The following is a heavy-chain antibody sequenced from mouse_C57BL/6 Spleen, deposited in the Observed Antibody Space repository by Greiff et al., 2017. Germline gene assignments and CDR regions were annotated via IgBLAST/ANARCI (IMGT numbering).Heavy chain of an antibody. J-gene: IGHJ4*01. V-gene: IGHV5-17*01. CDR2: ISSGSSTI. Sequence: EVKLMESGGGLVKPGGSLKLSCAASGFTFSDYGMHWVRQAPEKGLEWVAYISSGSSTIYYADTVKGRFTISRDNAKNTLFLQMTSLRSEDTAMYYCARTLYYGSSLYYAMDYWGQGTSVTVSS. D-gene: IGHD1-1*01. CDR3: ARTLYYGSSLYYAMDY. CDR1: GFTFSDYG.